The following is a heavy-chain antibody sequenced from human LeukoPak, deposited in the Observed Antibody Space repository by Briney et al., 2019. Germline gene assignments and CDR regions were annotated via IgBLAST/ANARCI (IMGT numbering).Heavy chain of an antibody. Sequence: SGPALVKPTQTLTLTCTFSGFLLSTSGMRVSWIRQPPGKALEWLARIDWDDDKFYSTSLKTRLTISKGTSKNQVVLTMTNMDPVDTATYYCARVRCGGDCYPDYWGQGTLVTVSS. J-gene: IGHJ4*02. V-gene: IGHV2-70*04. CDR2: IDWDDDK. CDR3: ARVRCGGDCYPDY. D-gene: IGHD2-21*02. CDR1: GFLLSTSGMR.